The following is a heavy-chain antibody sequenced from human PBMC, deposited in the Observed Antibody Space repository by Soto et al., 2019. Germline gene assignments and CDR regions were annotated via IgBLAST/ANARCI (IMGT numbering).Heavy chain of an antibody. CDR2: IYDRGTT. V-gene: IGHV4-59*01. CDR3: ARGGNWNSYHYRLDV. D-gene: IGHD1-1*01. CDR1: GDSISSYY. J-gene: IGHJ6*02. Sequence: PSETLSLTCTVSGDSISSYYWSWIRQPPGKGLEWIAYIYDRGTTNYNPSLKSRVTISLDTSKSQFSLKMSSVTAADTAVYYCARGGNWNSYHYRLDVWGQGTTVTVS.